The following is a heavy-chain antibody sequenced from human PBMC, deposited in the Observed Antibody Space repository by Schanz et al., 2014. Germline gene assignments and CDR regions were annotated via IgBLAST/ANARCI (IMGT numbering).Heavy chain of an antibody. Sequence: EVQLVESGGSLVQPGGSLRLSCAASGFTFRSYSMNWVRQAPGKGLEWISHISGSSIHKNYADSVKGRFTISRDNAKNSLYLQMNSLTAEDTAVYYCARGVRIDSWGPGALVTVSS. D-gene: IGHD3-3*01. CDR3: ARGVRIDS. V-gene: IGHV3-48*01. CDR2: ISGSSIHK. J-gene: IGHJ5*01. CDR1: GFTFRSYS.